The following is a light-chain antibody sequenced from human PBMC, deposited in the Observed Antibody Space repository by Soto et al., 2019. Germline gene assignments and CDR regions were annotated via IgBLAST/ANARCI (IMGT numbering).Light chain of an antibody. CDR1: QSVSSN. CDR3: QQYNNWPPYT. V-gene: IGKV3-15*01. CDR2: GAS. J-gene: IGKJ2*01. Sequence: EIVMTQSPATLSVSPGERATLSCRASQSVSSNLAWYQQKPGQAPRLLIYGASTRATGIPARFSGSGSGTEFTLTVNSLPSEDCAVYYCQQYNNWPPYTFGQGTKLEIK.